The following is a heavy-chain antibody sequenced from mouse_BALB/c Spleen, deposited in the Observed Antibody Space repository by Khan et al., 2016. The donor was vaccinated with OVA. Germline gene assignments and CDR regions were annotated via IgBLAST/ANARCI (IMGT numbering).Heavy chain of an antibody. CDR1: GYTFTNYW. CDR3: SSEVGTMSY. V-gene: IGHV1-69*02. J-gene: IGHJ3*01. CDR2: IYPSDSYT. D-gene: IGHD1-1*02. Sequence: QVQLQQPGAELVRPGTSVKLSCKAAGYTFTNYWINWVKQRPGQGLEWIGNIYPSDSYTNYNQNFKDKATLTVDKSSSTAYMQLSSPTSEASAVYCCSSEVGTMSYWGPGTLVTVSA.